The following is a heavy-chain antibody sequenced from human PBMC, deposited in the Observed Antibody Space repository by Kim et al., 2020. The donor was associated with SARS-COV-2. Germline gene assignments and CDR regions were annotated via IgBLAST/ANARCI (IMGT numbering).Heavy chain of an antibody. CDR3: ARDSDGDYGNWFDP. V-gene: IGHV4-59*01. J-gene: IGHJ5*02. Sequence: NPSLKSRVTISVDTSKNQFSLKLSSVTAADTAVYYWARDSDGDYGNWFDPWGQGTLVTVSS. D-gene: IGHD4-17*01.